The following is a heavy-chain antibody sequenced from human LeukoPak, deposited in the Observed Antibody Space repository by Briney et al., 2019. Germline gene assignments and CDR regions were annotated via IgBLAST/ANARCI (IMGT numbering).Heavy chain of an antibody. V-gene: IGHV3-15*01. CDR3: LGSSLGY. CDR1: GLTLTNAW. Sequence: PGGSLRLSCAVSGLTLTNAWMSWVRQAPGKGLEWVGRIKSKTDGGTTDYAAPVKGRFTISRDDSKNTLYLQMNSLKTEDTAMYYCLGSSLGYWGQGTLVTVSS. D-gene: IGHD1-26*01. J-gene: IGHJ4*02. CDR2: IKSKTDGGTT.